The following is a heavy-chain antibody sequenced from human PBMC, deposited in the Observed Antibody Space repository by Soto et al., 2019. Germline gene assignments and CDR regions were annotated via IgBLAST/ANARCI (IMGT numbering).Heavy chain of an antibody. CDR3: ARSGSKYGANAFDI. CDR1: GGSISGYY. D-gene: IGHD5-18*01. J-gene: IGHJ3*02. V-gene: IGHV4-59*01. Sequence: SGTLSLTCTVSGGSISGYYWNWIRQPPGKGLEYIGHIYYIGTTNYNPSLKSRATISVDTSKNQFSLKLTSVTAADTAVYFCARSGSKYGANAFDIWDKGTTVTVSS. CDR2: IYYIGTT.